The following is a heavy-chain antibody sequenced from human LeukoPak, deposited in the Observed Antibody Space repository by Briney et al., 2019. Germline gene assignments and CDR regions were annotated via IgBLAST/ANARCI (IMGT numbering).Heavy chain of an antibody. CDR2: ISGSGGST. V-gene: IGHV3-23*01. CDR1: GFTFDDYA. Sequence: PGRSLRLSCAASGFTFDDYAMHWVRQAPGKGLEWVSGISGSGGSTYYADSVKGRFTISRDNSKNTLYLQMNSLRAEDTAVYYCESHNYGKAYFDYWGQGSLVTVSS. D-gene: IGHD5-18*01. J-gene: IGHJ4*02. CDR3: ESHNYGKAYFDY.